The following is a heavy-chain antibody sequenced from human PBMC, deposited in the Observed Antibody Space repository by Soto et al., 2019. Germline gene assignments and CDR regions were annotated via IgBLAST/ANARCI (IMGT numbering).Heavy chain of an antibody. Sequence: QVQLVQSGAEVKKPGASVKVFCKTSGYTFAAYYIHWIRQAPGQGLEWMGWINPTSGGTVYAQNFQDRVTMTRDTSISTAYMELRRLNSDDTAVYYCASDPDYGDYWGYFFDSWGQGTPVTVSS. CDR3: ASDPDYGDYWGYFFDS. D-gene: IGHD4-17*01. V-gene: IGHV1-2*02. CDR1: GYTFAAYY. CDR2: INPTSGGT. J-gene: IGHJ4*02.